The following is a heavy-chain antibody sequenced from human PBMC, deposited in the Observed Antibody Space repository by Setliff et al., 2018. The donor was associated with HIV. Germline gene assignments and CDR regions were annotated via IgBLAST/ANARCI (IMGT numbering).Heavy chain of an antibody. J-gene: IGHJ4*02. CDR2: IYSTGST. CDR3: VRRVSHGSQPSYFDY. CDR1: GASITSHY. Sequence: SETLSLTCTVSGASITSHYWSWIRQSPGKAFEWIGYIYSTGSTNYNPSLQSRVTISMVASRNQFSLKLSSVTPADTAVYFCVRRVSHGSQPSYFDYWGQGTLVTVSS. D-gene: IGHD3-10*01. V-gene: IGHV4-59*08.